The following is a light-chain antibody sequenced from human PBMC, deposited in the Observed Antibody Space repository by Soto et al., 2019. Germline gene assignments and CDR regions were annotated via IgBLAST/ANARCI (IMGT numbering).Light chain of an antibody. Sequence: ILMTQSPATLSVSPGERATLSCRASQSVSNNLAWYQQKPGQAPRLLIYDASTRATGIPARFSGSGSGTEFTLTISGLQAEDFAVYYCQQYNIWPPWTFGQGTKVEIK. V-gene: IGKV3-15*01. J-gene: IGKJ1*01. CDR1: QSVSNN. CDR2: DAS. CDR3: QQYNIWPPWT.